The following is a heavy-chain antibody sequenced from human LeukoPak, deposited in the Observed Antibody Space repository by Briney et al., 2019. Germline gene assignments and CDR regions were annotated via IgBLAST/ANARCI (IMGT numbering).Heavy chain of an antibody. CDR1: GYTFTIYG. CDR2: ISAYNGNT. D-gene: IGHD3-10*01. V-gene: IGHV1-18*01. Sequence: ASVTVSCTASGYTFTIYGISWVRQAPGQGLEWMGWISAYNGNTNYAQKLQGRVTMTTDTSTSTAYMELRSLRSDDTAVSYCARDRRYYGSGSSFAGMDVWGQGTTVTVSS. J-gene: IGHJ6*02. CDR3: ARDRRYYGSGSSFAGMDV.